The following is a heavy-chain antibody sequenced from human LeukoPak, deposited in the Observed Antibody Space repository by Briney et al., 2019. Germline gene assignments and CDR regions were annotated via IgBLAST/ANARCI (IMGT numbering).Heavy chain of an antibody. CDR1: GFTFSSYA. CDR3: ARDRNYDFWSGYEGSFDY. D-gene: IGHD3-3*01. Sequence: GGSLRLSCAASGFTFSSYAMHWARQAPGKGLEWVAVISYDGSNKYYADSVKGRFTISRDNSKNTLYLQMNSLRAEDTAVYYCARDRNYDFWSGYEGSFDYWGQGTLVTVSS. CDR2: ISYDGSNK. V-gene: IGHV3-30-3*01. J-gene: IGHJ4*02.